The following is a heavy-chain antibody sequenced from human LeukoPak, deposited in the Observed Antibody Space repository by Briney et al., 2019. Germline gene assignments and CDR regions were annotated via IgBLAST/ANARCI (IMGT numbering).Heavy chain of an antibody. V-gene: IGHV3-7*01. CDR2: IKQDGSEK. Sequence: GGSLRLSCAASGFTFSSYWMSWVRQAPGKGLEWVANIKQDGSEKYYVDSVKGRFTISRDNAKDSLYLQMNSLRAEDTAVYYCASYSNYGWFDPWGQGTLVTVSS. J-gene: IGHJ5*02. D-gene: IGHD4-11*01. CDR3: ASYSNYGWFDP. CDR1: GFTFSSYW.